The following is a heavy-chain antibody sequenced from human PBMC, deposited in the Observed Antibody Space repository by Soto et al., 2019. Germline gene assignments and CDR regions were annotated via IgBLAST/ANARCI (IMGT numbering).Heavy chain of an antibody. CDR2: IYHSGST. D-gene: IGHD3-22*01. Sequence: QLQLQESGSGLVKPSQTLSLTCAVSGGSISSGGYSWSWIRQPPGKGLEWIGYIYHSGSTYYNPSLKSRVTISVDRSKTQFSLKLSSVTAADTAVYYCAGSGYYPNSGMDVWGQGTTVTVSS. CDR1: GGSISSGGYS. J-gene: IGHJ6*02. CDR3: AGSGYYPNSGMDV. V-gene: IGHV4-30-2*01.